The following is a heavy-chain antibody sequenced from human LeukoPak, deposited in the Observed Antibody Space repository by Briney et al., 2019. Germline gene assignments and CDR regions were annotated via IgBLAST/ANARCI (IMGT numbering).Heavy chain of an antibody. V-gene: IGHV4-59*11. J-gene: IGHJ3*02. CDR3: TGSGSYALDASDI. Sequence: PSETLSPTCTVSGGPISAHYWNWIRQPPGQGLEWIGYIYYRGDTNYNPSFKSRVTMSVDTSKNRFSLKVTSVTAADTAVYYCTGSGSYALDASDIWGQGTVVTVSS. CDR1: GGPISAHY. CDR2: IYYRGDT. D-gene: IGHD3-3*01.